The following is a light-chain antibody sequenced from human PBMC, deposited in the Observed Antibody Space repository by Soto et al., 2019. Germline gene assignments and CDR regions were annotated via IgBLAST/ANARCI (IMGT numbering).Light chain of an antibody. J-gene: IGKJ1*01. CDR3: QQRSNWPPWT. CDR1: QSVSSS. CDR2: DAS. V-gene: IGKV3-11*01. Sequence: EIVMTQSPATLSVSPGERATLSCRASQSVSSSLAWYQQKPGQAPRLLIHDASNRATGIPARFSGSGSGTDFTLTISSLEPEDFAVYYCQQRSNWPPWTFGQGTKVDIK.